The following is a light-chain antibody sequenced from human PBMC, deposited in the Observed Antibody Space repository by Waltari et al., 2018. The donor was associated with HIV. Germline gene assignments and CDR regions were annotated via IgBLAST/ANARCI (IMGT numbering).Light chain of an antibody. CDR1: SSNIGAGYD. Sequence: QSVLTQPPSLSWAPGQSVTIPCTGRSSNIGAGYDVHWYQQIPGTAPKLLIYGNSHRPSGVPDRFSGSKSGTSASLAITGLQAEDEADYYCQSYDSSLSVWVFGGGTKLTVL. J-gene: IGLJ3*02. CDR3: QSYDSSLSVWV. CDR2: GNS. V-gene: IGLV1-40*01.